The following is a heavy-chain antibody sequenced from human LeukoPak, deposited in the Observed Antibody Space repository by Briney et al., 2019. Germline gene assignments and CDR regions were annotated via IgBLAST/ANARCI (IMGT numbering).Heavy chain of an antibody. CDR1: GFTFSDHY. D-gene: IGHD3-10*01. V-gene: IGHV3-72*01. CDR3: ARVPSLNSGNHGY. J-gene: IGHJ4*02. CDR2: IRNKDTKYTK. Sequence: GESLRLSCAASGFTFSDHYMDWIRQGPGKGLEWVGRIRNKDTKYTKEYAASVKGRFTISRDDSQNSLYLQMNSLKIEDTAVYYCARVPSLNSGNHGYWGQGTLVTVSS.